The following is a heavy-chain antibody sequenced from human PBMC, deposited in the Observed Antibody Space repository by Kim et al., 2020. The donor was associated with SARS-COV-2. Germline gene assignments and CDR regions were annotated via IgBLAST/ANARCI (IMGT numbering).Heavy chain of an antibody. CDR3: ARLGYSLSSGWPDYYYYGMDV. CDR2: IYYSGST. J-gene: IGHJ6*02. V-gene: IGHV4-39*01. Sequence: SETLSLTCTVSGGSISSSSYYWGWIRQPPGKGLEWIGSIYYSGSTYYNPSLKSRVTISVDTSKNQFSLKLSSVTAADTAVYYCARLGYSLSSGWPDYYYYGMDVWGQGTTVTVSS. CDR1: GGSISSSSYY. D-gene: IGHD6-19*01.